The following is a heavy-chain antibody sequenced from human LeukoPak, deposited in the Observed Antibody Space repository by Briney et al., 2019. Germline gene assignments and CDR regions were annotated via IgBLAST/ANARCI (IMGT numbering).Heavy chain of an antibody. Sequence: SVKVSCKASGYTFTSYYMHWVRQAPGQGLEWMGIINPSGGSTSYAQKFQGRVTMTRDMSTSTVYMELSSLRSEDTAVYYCARVWFGELVADYWGQGTLVTVSS. D-gene: IGHD3-10*01. CDR1: GYTFTSYY. J-gene: IGHJ4*02. CDR3: ARVWFGELVADY. V-gene: IGHV1-46*01. CDR2: INPSGGST.